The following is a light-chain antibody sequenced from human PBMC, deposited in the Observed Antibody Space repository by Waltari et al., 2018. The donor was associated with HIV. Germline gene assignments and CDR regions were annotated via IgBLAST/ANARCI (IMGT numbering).Light chain of an antibody. Sequence: QSALTQPASVSGSPGQSITISCSGPTSDIDDYYSFSCYQQHPGKAPKLIILEVPYRPSGVSSRFSGSRSGTTASLTISGLQPEDEADYFCCSQATSGSLMFGGGTRLTVL. CDR1: TSDIDDYYS. CDR3: CSQATSGSLM. J-gene: IGLJ3*02. CDR2: EVP. V-gene: IGLV2-14*03.